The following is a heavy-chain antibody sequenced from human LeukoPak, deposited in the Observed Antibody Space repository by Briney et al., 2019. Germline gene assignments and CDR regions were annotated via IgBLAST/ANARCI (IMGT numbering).Heavy chain of an antibody. V-gene: IGHV3-74*01. D-gene: IGHD1-14*01. CDR1: GFTFCSYW. Sequence: PGVSVTLSCSASGFTFCSYWMHWLRQAPGKGLVGFSRINSDGSSTRYADYVKGRFTISRDNAKNTLYLQMNSLRAEDTAVYYCARAPPEGSSYMDVWGKGTTVTFSS. CDR3: ARAPPEGSSYMDV. CDR2: INSDGSST. J-gene: IGHJ6*03.